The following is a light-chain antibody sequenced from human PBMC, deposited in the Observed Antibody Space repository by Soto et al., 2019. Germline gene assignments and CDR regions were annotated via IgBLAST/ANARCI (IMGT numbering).Light chain of an antibody. Sequence: EIVLTQSPGTLSVSPGERATVSCRASQSVRSGFLAWYQQRPGQAPRLLIYGASSRATGIPDRFSGSGSGTDFTLTISRLEPEDFATYYCQQANSFPITFGQGTRLEIK. CDR1: QSVRSGF. J-gene: IGKJ5*01. V-gene: IGKV3-20*01. CDR2: GAS. CDR3: QQANSFPIT.